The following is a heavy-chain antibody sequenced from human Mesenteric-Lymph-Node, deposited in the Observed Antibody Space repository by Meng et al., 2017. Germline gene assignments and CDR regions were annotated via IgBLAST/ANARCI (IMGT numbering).Heavy chain of an antibody. D-gene: IGHD3-10*01. CDR1: GGSISSGGYY. V-gene: IGHV4-31*03. CDR3: AGIYGSGSYYNPNDAFDI. CDR2: IYYSGST. Sequence: SETLSLTCTVSGGSISSGGYYWSWIRQHPGKGLEWIGYIYYSGSTYYNPSLKSRVTISVDTSKNQFSLKLSSVTAADTAVYYCAGIYGSGSYYNPNDAFDIWGQGTMVTVSS. J-gene: IGHJ3*02.